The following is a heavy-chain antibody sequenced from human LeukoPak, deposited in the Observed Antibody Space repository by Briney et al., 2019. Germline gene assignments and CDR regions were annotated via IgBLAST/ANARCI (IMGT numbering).Heavy chain of an antibody. Sequence: SVKVSCKASGGTFSSYAISWVRQAPGQGLEWMGGIIPIFGTANYAQKFQGRVTITTDESTSTAYMELSSLRSEDTAVYYCARGELWLQAGYYYYYMDVWGKGTTDTVSS. V-gene: IGHV1-69*05. CDR1: GGTFSSYA. CDR3: ARGELWLQAGYYYYYMDV. J-gene: IGHJ6*03. D-gene: IGHD5-18*01. CDR2: IIPIFGTA.